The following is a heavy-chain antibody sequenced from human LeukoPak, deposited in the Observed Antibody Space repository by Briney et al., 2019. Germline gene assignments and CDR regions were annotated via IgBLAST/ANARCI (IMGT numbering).Heavy chain of an antibody. CDR2: ISGSGGST. J-gene: IGHJ4*02. V-gene: IGHV3-23*01. CDR1: GFIFSSYA. CDR3: AKARSGWCPFDY. Sequence: GGSLRLSCAASGFIFSSYALTWVRQAPGKGMEWVSTISGSGGSTYYADSVRCRFTISRDNSKNTLYLQMYSLRAEDTAVYYCAKARSGWCPFDYWGQGTLVTVSS. D-gene: IGHD6-19*01.